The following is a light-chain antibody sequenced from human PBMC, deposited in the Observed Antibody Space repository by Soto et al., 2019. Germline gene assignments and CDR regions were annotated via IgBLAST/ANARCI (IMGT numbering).Light chain of an antibody. CDR2: EVS. CDR3: SSYAGSSTHYV. Sequence: QSALTQPASVSGSPGQSITISCTGTSSDVGGYNYVSWYQHHPGKAPKPTIYEVSNRPSGFSNRFSGSKSGNTASLTISGLQAEDEADYYCSSYAGSSTHYVFGTGTKVTVL. CDR1: SSDVGGYNY. J-gene: IGLJ1*01. V-gene: IGLV2-14*01.